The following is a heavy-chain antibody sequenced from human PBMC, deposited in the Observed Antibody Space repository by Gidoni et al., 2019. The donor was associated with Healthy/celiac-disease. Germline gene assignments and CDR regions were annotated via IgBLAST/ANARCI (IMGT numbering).Heavy chain of an antibody. Sequence: EVQLVESGGGLVQPGRSLRLSCAASGFTFDDYAMHWVRQAPGKGLEWVSGISWNSGSIGYADSVKGRFTISRDNAKNSLYLQMNSLRAEDTALYYCAKGLYSSGWYAFDPWGQGTLVTVSS. J-gene: IGHJ5*02. CDR3: AKGLYSSGWYAFDP. CDR1: GFTFDDYA. D-gene: IGHD6-19*01. CDR2: ISWNSGSI. V-gene: IGHV3-9*01.